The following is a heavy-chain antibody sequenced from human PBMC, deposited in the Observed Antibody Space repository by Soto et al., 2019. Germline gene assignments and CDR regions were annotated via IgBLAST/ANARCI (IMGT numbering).Heavy chain of an antibody. J-gene: IGHJ6*01. Sequence: GGSLRPSCAASGFTFSSYNMNWVSRAPGKGLEWVSYISASSHPIYSADSVEGRFTISRDNAKNSLYQQMNSLRAEDTAVCFCARAIWSGEDYYGMDFWGQGTTGT. CDR2: ISASSHPI. V-gene: IGHV3-48*01. CDR3: ARAIWSGEDYYGMDF. D-gene: IGHD3-10*01. CDR1: GFTFSSYN.